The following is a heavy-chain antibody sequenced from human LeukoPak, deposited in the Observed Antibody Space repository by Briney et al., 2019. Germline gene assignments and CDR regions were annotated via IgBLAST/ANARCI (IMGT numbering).Heavy chain of an antibody. J-gene: IGHJ6*02. CDR3: ARDRDIVVVVPYCYYGMDV. CDR2: ISSSSSYI. D-gene: IGHD2-2*01. V-gene: IGHV3-21*01. Sequence: GGSLRLSCAASGFTFSSYSMNWVRQAPGKGLEWVSSISSSSSYIYYADSVKGRFTISRDNAKNSLYLQMNSLRAEDTAVYYCARDRDIVVVVPYCYYGMDVWGQGTTVTVSS. CDR1: GFTFSSYS.